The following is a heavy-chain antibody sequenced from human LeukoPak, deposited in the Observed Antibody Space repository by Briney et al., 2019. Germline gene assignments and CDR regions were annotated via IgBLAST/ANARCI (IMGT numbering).Heavy chain of an antibody. CDR1: GGSISSRSYY. CDR2: IYYSGST. D-gene: IGHD3-10*01. Sequence: SETLSLTCTVSGGSISSRSYYWGWIRQPPGKGLEWIGTIYYSGSTYYNPSLKSRVTVSVETSKNQFSLKLRSVTAADTAVYYCARHLNYGSGSYTHFDPWGQGTLVTVSS. CDR3: ARHLNYGSGSYTHFDP. J-gene: IGHJ5*02. V-gene: IGHV4-39*01.